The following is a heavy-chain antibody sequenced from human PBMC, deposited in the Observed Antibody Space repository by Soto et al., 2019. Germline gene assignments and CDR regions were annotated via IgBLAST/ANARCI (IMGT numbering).Heavy chain of an antibody. CDR3: AAGSSGYYYYYYGMDV. CDR2: INHSGST. D-gene: IGHD3-22*01. Sequence: SETLSLTCAVYGGSFSGYYWSWIRHPPGKGLEWIGEINHSGSTNYNPSLKSRVTISVDTPKNQFSLKLSPVTAPDPAVYYCAAGSSGYYYYYYGMDVWGQGTTVTVSS. V-gene: IGHV4-34*01. J-gene: IGHJ6*02. CDR1: GGSFSGYY.